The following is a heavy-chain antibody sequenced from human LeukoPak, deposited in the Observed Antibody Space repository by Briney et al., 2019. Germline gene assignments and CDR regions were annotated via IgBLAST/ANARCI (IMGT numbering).Heavy chain of an antibody. CDR3: AKGEGILEY. CDR2: ITDSGAST. D-gene: IGHD1-14*01. CDR1: GYSFSSYA. J-gene: IGHJ4*02. Sequence: GGSLRLSCAASGYSFSSYAMSWVRQAPGKGLEWVSAITDSGASTYYADSVKGRLTISRENSKNTLYLQMNSRRAEDTAVYYCAKGEGILEYWGQGTLVTVSS. V-gene: IGHV3-23*01.